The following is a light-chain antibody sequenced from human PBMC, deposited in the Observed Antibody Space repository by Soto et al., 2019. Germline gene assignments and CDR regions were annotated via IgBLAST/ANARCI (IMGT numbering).Light chain of an antibody. CDR3: QQYGSSPYT. CDR2: GAS. J-gene: IGKJ2*01. Sequence: EIALTQSPGTLSLSPGERATLSCRASQTVSSSYLAWYYHKPGQAPRLLIHGASSRATGTPDRFSGSGSGTDFTLTSSRLEPEDVAVYYCQQYGSSPYTFGQGTKLEIK. CDR1: QTVSSSY. V-gene: IGKV3-20*01.